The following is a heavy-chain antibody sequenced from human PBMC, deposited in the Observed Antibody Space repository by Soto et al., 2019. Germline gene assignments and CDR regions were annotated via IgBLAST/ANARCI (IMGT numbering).Heavy chain of an antibody. CDR3: SGSNSLHWYYMDV. Sequence: LSLTCAISGDSVSSTIAAWNWIRQSPSRGLEWLGRTYYRSRWYNDYAVSVRSRITVNPDTSKNQFSLHLNSVTPEDTAVYYCSGSNSLHWYYMDVQDQGTTVTVSS. J-gene: IGHJ6*03. V-gene: IGHV6-1*01. CDR2: TYYRSRWYN. D-gene: IGHD1-7*01. CDR1: GDSVSSTIAA.